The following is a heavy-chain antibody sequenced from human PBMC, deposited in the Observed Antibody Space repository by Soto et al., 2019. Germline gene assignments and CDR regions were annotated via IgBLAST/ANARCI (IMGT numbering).Heavy chain of an antibody. Sequence: SETLSLTCSVSGGSISSGTYYWGWIRQPQGKGLEWIGSLYYTGRTYYSPSLKSRVTLSVDTSKNHFSLNLTSVTAADTAVYYCARRLARGVIGWFDPWGQGTLVTVSS. CDR2: LYYTGRT. J-gene: IGHJ5*02. D-gene: IGHD3-10*01. V-gene: IGHV4-39*02. CDR1: GGSISSGTYY. CDR3: ARRLARGVIGWFDP.